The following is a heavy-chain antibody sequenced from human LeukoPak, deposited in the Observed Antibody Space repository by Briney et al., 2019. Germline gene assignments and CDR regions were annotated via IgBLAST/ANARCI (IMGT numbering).Heavy chain of an antibody. CDR1: GFTFSSYG. V-gene: IGHV3-30*03. CDR2: ISYDGSNK. Sequence: GGSLRLSCAASGFTFSSYGMHWVRQAPGKGLEWVAVISYDGSNKYYADSVKGRFIISRDTSKNTLYLQMNSLRAEDTAVYYCARQRDTVGASGGFDIWGQGTVVTVSS. J-gene: IGHJ3*02. CDR3: ARQRDTVGASGGFDI. D-gene: IGHD5-12*01.